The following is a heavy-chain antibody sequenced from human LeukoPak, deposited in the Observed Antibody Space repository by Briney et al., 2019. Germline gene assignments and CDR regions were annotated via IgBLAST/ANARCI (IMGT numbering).Heavy chain of an antibody. D-gene: IGHD3-22*01. CDR1: GFSFGSYA. Sequence: GGSLRLSCATSGFSFGSYAMSWVRQAPGKGLEWVSSISGSGMFTYYADSVKGRFTISRDNSKNTLYLQMSSLRAEDTATFYCAKYYYDSSGRGNDAFDVWGQGTMDTVSS. V-gene: IGHV3-23*01. CDR2: ISGSGMFT. CDR3: AKYYYDSSGRGNDAFDV. J-gene: IGHJ3*01.